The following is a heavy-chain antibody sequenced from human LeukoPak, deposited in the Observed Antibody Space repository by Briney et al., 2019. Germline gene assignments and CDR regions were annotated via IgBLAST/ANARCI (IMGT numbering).Heavy chain of an antibody. CDR2: IYHSGST. D-gene: IGHD3-10*01. V-gene: IGHV4-39*01. Sequence: SETLSLTCTVSGGSISSSSYYWGWIRQPPGKGLEWIGSIYHSGSTYYNPSLKSRVTISVDTSKNQFSLKLSSVTAADTAVFYCARGLLWFGEPSLNWFDPWGQGTQVTVSS. J-gene: IGHJ5*02. CDR3: ARGLLWFGEPSLNWFDP. CDR1: GGSISSSSYY.